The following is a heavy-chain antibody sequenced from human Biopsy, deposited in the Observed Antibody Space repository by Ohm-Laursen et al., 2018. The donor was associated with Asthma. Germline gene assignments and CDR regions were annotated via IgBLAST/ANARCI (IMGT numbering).Heavy chain of an antibody. CDR3: ARFKRGYSYGYAGVFDY. Sequence: LRLSCAASGFTFSSYSMNWVRQAPGKGLEWVSYISSSSSTIYYADSVKGRFTISRDNAKNSLYLQMNSLRDEDTAVHYCARFKRGYSYGYAGVFDYWGQGTLVTVSS. D-gene: IGHD5-18*01. CDR1: GFTFSSYS. V-gene: IGHV3-48*02. J-gene: IGHJ4*02. CDR2: ISSSSSTI.